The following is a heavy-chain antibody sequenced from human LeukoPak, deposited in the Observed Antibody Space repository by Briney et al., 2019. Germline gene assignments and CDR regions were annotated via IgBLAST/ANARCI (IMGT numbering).Heavy chain of an antibody. J-gene: IGHJ5*02. CDR3: AREGYSSGWTTDNWFDP. V-gene: IGHV4-4*07. Sequence: SETLSLTCTVSGGSISSYYWSWIRQPAGKGLEWIGRIYTSGSTNYNPSLKSRVTMSVDTSRNQFSLKLSSVTAADTAVYYCAREGYSSGWTTDNWFDPWGQGTLVTVSS. CDR2: IYTSGST. D-gene: IGHD6-19*01. CDR1: GGSISSYY.